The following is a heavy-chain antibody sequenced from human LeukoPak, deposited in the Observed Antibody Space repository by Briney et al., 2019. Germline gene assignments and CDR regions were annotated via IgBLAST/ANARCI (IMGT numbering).Heavy chain of an antibody. D-gene: IGHD3-22*01. Sequence: GRSLRLSCAASGFTFSSYGMHWVRQAPGKGLEWVAVISYDGSNKYYADSVKGRFTISRDNSKNTLYLQMNSLRAEDTAVYYCAKDPQEDYYDSSGYWGLYGMDVWGQGTTVTVSS. CDR3: AKDPQEDYYDSSGYWGLYGMDV. J-gene: IGHJ6*02. CDR2: ISYDGSNK. V-gene: IGHV3-30*18. CDR1: GFTFSSYG.